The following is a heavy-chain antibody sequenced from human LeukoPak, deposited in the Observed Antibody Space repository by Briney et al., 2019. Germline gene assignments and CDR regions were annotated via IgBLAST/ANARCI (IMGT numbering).Heavy chain of an antibody. J-gene: IGHJ4*02. CDR1: GFNVSSNY. V-gene: IGHV3-66*01. CDR3: ARGMGGYGGYDY. D-gene: IGHD5-12*01. Sequence: PGGSLRLSCAASGFNVSSNYMSWVRPAPGKGLEWVSVIYSGGSSYYADSVKGRFTISRDNSKNTVYLQMNSLRVEDTAVYYCARGMGGYGGYDYWGQGTLVTVSS. CDR2: IYSGGSS.